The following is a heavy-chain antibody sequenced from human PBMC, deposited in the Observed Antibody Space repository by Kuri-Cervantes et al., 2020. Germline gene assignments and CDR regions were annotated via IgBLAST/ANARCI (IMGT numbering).Heavy chain of an antibody. CDR2: INPSGGST. J-gene: IGHJ5*02. Sequence: ASVKVSCKASGGTFSSYAISWVRQAPGQGLEWMGIINPSGGSTSYAQKFQGRVTMTRDTSTSTVYMELSSLRSEDTAVYYCARELWFGPQRGFDPWGQGTLVTVSS. CDR1: GGTFSSYA. D-gene: IGHD3-10*01. CDR3: ARELWFGPQRGFDP. V-gene: IGHV1-46*01.